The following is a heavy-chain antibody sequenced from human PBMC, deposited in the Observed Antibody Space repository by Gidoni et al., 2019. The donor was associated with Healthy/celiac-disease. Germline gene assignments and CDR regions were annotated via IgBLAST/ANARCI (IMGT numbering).Heavy chain of an antibody. CDR1: GYTFTSYG. J-gene: IGHJ4*02. CDR2: ISAYNGNT. V-gene: IGHV1-18*04. Sequence: QVQLVQSGAEVTKPGASVKVSCKASGYTFTSYGISWVRQAPGQGLEWMGWISAYNGNTNYAQKLQGRVTMTTDTSTSTAYMELRSLRSDDTAVYYCARDHDDYVWGSYRYFPLPGYWGQGTLVTVSS. D-gene: IGHD3-16*02. CDR3: ARDHDDYVWGSYRYFPLPGY.